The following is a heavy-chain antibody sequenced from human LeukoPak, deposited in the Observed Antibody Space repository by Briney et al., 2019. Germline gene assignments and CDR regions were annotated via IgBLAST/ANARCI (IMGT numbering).Heavy chain of an antibody. Sequence: SVRVSCKASGYTFTNYDINWVQQATGQGLEWMGGIIPIFGTANYAQKFQGRVTITTDESTSTAYMELSSLRSEDTAVYYCAASARPVSGDYWGQGTLVTVSS. CDR2: IIPIFGTA. V-gene: IGHV1-69*05. D-gene: IGHD6-6*01. CDR1: GYTFTNYD. CDR3: AASARPVSGDY. J-gene: IGHJ4*02.